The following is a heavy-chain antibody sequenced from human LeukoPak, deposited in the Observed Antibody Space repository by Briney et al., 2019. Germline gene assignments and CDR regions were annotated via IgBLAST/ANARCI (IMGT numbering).Heavy chain of an antibody. J-gene: IGHJ4*02. V-gene: IGHV4-59*01. D-gene: IGHD4-23*01. CDR3: AGEDYGGYRFDY. CDR1: GGSISNYY. CDR2: IDYSGST. Sequence: SETLSLTCTVSGGSISNYYWSRIRQPPGKGLEWIAYIDYSGSTVYNPSLKSRVTISMDTSKRQFSLKLSSVTAADAAVYYCAGEDYGGYRFDYWGQGTLVTVSS.